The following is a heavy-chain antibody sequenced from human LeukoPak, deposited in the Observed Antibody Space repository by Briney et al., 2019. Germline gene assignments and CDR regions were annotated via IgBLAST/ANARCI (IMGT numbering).Heavy chain of an antibody. Sequence: ASVTVSCTASGYTFTSYAMHWVRQAPGQRLEWMGWINAGNGNTKYSQKFQGRVTITRDTSASTAYMELSSLRSEDTAVYYCARVGSDCSGGSCFDYWGQGTLVTVSS. V-gene: IGHV1-3*01. J-gene: IGHJ4*03. CDR2: INAGNGNT. CDR3: ARVGSDCSGGSCFDY. D-gene: IGHD2-15*01. CDR1: GYTFTSYA.